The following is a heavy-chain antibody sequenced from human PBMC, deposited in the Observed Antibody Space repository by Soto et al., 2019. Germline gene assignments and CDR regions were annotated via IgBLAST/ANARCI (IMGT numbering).Heavy chain of an antibody. CDR2: IYSGGST. J-gene: IGHJ6*02. D-gene: IGHD3-3*01. CDR3: ARFGSDFWSGYSLYYYYYGMDV. Sequence: PGGSLRLSCAASGFTVSSNYMSWVRQAPGKGLEWVSVIYSGGSTYYADSVKGRFTISRDNSKNTLYLQMNSLRAEDTAVYYCARFGSDFWSGYSLYYYYYGMDVWGQGTTVTVSS. V-gene: IGHV3-53*01. CDR1: GFTVSSNY.